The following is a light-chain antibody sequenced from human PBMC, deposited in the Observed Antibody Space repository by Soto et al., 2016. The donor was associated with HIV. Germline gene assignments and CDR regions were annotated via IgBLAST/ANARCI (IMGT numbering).Light chain of an antibody. J-gene: IGKJ4*01. V-gene: IGKV2-30*02. CDR3: MQGIHLLT. CDR2: KVS. CDR1: QSLLHSDGNTY. Sequence: DVVLTQSPLSLPVTLGQSASISCRSSQSLLHSDGNTYLSWFQLRPGQSPRRLIYKVSNRDSGVPDRFSGSGSGTDFALRINRVEAEDVGIYYCMQGIHLLTFGGGTKGGDQT.